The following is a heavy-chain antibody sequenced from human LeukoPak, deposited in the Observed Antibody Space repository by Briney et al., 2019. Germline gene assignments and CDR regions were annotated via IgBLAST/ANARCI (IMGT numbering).Heavy chain of an antibody. J-gene: IGHJ6*03. D-gene: IGHD3-3*01. V-gene: IGHV3-48*02. CDR3: ARDAPYDFWSGYQSGYMDV. CDR1: GFTFSSYS. Sequence: GGSLRLSCAASGFTFSSYSMNWVRQAPGKGLEWVSYLSSSNSIIYYADSVKRRFTISRDNAKDSLYLQMNSLRDEDTAVYYCARDAPYDFWSGYQSGYMDVWGKGTTVTVSS. CDR2: LSSSNSII.